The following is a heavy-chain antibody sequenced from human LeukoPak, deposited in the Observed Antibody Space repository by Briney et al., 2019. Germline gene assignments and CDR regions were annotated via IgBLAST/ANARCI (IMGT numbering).Heavy chain of an antibody. CDR3: AKDRRAAAGTGFFDY. CDR2: ISWNSGSI. J-gene: IGHJ4*02. D-gene: IGHD6-13*01. CDR1: GFTFDDYA. Sequence: GGSLRLSCAASGFTFDDYAMHWVRQAPGKGVEGGSGISWNSGSIVYADSVKGRFTISRDNAKNSLYLQMNSLRAEDTASYYCAKDRRAAAGTGFFDYWGQGTLVTVSS. V-gene: IGHV3-9*01.